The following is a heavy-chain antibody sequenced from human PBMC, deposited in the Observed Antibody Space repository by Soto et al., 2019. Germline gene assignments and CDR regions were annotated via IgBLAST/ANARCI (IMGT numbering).Heavy chain of an antibody. Sequence: ASVKVSCKASGYTFSSYYMHWVRQAPEQGLEWMGIINPSGGSTSYAQKFQGRVTMTRDTSTSTVYMELSSLRSEDTAVYYCARSLWFGELFMSSRGSYGMDVWGQGTTVTVSS. CDR2: INPSGGST. CDR3: ARSLWFGELFMSSRGSYGMDV. D-gene: IGHD3-10*01. V-gene: IGHV1-46*01. J-gene: IGHJ6*02. CDR1: GYTFSSYY.